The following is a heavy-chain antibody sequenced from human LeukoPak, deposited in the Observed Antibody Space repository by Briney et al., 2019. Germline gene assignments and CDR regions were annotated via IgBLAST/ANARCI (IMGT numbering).Heavy chain of an antibody. J-gene: IGHJ5*02. D-gene: IGHD2-2*01. V-gene: IGHV3-30*04. CDR1: GFTFSSYA. CDR2: ISYDGSNK. Sequence: GRSLRLSCAASGFTFSSYAMHWVRQAPGKGLEWVAVISYDGSNKYYADSVKGRFTISRGNSKNTLYLQMNSLRAEDTAVYYCARAGCSSTSCYVWGNWFDPWGQGTLVTVSS. CDR3: ARAGCSSTSCYVWGNWFDP.